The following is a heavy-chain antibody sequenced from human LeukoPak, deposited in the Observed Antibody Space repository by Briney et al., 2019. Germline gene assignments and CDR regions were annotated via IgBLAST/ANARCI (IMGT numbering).Heavy chain of an antibody. CDR3: ARATHYYL. CDR2: ISSDGSST. D-gene: IGHD3-10*01. CDR1: GFNFSSYW. Sequence: QPGGALRLSCSASGFNFSSYWMHWVRQAPGKGLVWVSRISSDGSSTSYVDSVKGRFTISRDNAKNTLYLQMNSLRAEDTAVYYCARATHYYLWGQGTLVTVSS. J-gene: IGHJ5*02. V-gene: IGHV3-74*01.